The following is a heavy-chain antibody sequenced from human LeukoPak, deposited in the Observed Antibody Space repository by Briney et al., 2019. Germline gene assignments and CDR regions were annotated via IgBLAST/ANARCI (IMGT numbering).Heavy chain of an antibody. CDR3: AHRPYGGNSHRVWGDTPFDP. D-gene: IGHD4-23*01. J-gene: IGHJ5*02. V-gene: IGHV2-5*01. CDR2: NSWFDDK. CDR1: GLSLSTRGVG. Sequence: SGPTLVNPTQTLTLTCTFSGLSLSTRGVGVGWVRQPPGKALEGLALNSWFDDKRSSPSLKSRLTINKDTSKNQVVLTMTNMHPVDTATYDCAHRPYGGNSHRVWGDTPFDPWGQGTLVTVSS.